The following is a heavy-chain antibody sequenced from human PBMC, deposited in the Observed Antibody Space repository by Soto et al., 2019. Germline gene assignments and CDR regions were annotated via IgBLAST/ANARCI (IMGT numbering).Heavy chain of an antibody. CDR1: GGSISSGGYY. CDR2: IYYRGST. Sequence: QVQLQESGPGLVKPSQTLSLTCTVSGGSISSGGYYWSWIRQHPGKGLEWIGYIYYRGSTYYNPSLKSRVTISVDRSKNQFSLKLSSVTAADTAVYYCARDHRGYRLFGYWGQGTLVTVSS. D-gene: IGHD5-18*01. CDR3: ARDHRGYRLFGY. V-gene: IGHV4-31*03. J-gene: IGHJ4*02.